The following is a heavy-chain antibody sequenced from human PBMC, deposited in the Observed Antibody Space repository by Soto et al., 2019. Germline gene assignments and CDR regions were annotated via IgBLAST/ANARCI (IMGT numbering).Heavy chain of an antibody. J-gene: IGHJ4*02. CDR2: IRSKANNYAT. CDR1: GFTFSGSA. Sequence: GESLKVSCAASGFTFSGSAMHWVCQASGKGLEWVARIRSKANNYATAYAASVKGRFTISRDDSENTAYLQMNNLKTEDTAIYYCTKQIYGGNSWGQGTLVTVSS. V-gene: IGHV3-73*01. D-gene: IGHD4-17*01. CDR3: TKQIYGGNS.